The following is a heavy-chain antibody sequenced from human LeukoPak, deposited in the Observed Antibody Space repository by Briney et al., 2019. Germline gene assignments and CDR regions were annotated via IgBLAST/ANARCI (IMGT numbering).Heavy chain of an antibody. D-gene: IGHD3-3*01. J-gene: IGHJ2*01. Sequence: GGSLRLSCAASGFTFSSYTMNWVRQAPGKGLEWVSSISNSSSFIYYADSVKGRFTLSRDNAKNSLYLQMNSLRDEDTAVYYCARASPKYYDFWSGYSNYWYFDLWGRGTLVTVSS. CDR3: ARASPKYYDFWSGYSNYWYFDL. CDR2: ISNSSSFI. V-gene: IGHV3-21*01. CDR1: GFTFSSYT.